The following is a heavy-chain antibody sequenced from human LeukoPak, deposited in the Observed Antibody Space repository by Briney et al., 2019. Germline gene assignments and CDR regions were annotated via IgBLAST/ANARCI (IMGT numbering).Heavy chain of an antibody. CDR3: AREGGPSYSGSSYGMDV. CDR2: INPSGGST. J-gene: IGHJ6*02. V-gene: IGHV1-46*01. CDR1: GYTFTSYY. D-gene: IGHD1-26*01. Sequence: ASVKVSCKASGYTFTSYYMHWVRQAPGQGLEWMGIINPSGGSTNYAQKFQGRVTMTRDTSTSTVYMELSSLRSEDTAVYYCAREGGPSYSGSSYGMDVWGQGTTVTVSS.